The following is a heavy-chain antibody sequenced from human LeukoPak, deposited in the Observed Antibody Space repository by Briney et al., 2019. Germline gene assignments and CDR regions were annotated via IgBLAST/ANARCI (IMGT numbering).Heavy chain of an antibody. J-gene: IGHJ4*02. CDR2: ISGGGASS. Sequence: TGGSLRLSCAASGLPFSNYAMTWVRQAPGKGLEWVSSISGGGASSYYADSVKGRFTISRDNSKNTLYLQMNSLRAEDTAVYYCAQDVEWTPHRGFDHWGRGTLVTVSS. V-gene: IGHV3-23*01. D-gene: IGHD3-3*01. CDR3: AQDVEWTPHRGFDH. CDR1: GLPFSNYA.